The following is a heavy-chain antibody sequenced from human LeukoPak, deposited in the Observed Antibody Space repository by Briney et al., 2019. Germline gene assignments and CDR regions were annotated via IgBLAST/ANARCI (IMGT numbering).Heavy chain of an antibody. CDR3: ARDYGDIPPDWYYDL. CDR2: IYYSGST. Sequence: SETLSLTCTVSGGSISSYYWSWVRQPPGKGLEWIGYIYYSGSTTYNPSLKSRVTISVDTSKNQFSLKLRSVTAADTAVYYCARDYGDIPPDWYYDLWGRGTLVTVSS. CDR1: GGSISSYY. J-gene: IGHJ2*01. D-gene: IGHD4-17*01. V-gene: IGHV4-59*01.